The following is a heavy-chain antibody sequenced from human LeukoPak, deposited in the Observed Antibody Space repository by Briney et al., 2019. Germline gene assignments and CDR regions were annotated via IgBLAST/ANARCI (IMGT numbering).Heavy chain of an antibody. CDR2: IYYSGST. CDR1: GGSISSYY. Sequence: SETLSLTCTVPGGSISSYYWSWIRQPPGKGLEWIGYIYYSGSTNYNPSLKSRVTISVDTSKNQFSLKLSSVTAADTAVYYCARVPYSSGWVWFDPWGQGTLVTVSS. J-gene: IGHJ5*02. D-gene: IGHD6-19*01. V-gene: IGHV4-59*01. CDR3: ARVPYSSGWVWFDP.